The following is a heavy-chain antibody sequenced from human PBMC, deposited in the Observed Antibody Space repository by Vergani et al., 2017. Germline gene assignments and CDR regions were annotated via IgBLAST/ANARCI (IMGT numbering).Heavy chain of an antibody. J-gene: IGHJ4*02. Sequence: QLQESGPGLVKPSETLSLTCTISGDSFSTEKFYWGWVRQAPGRGLEWVGSIFYSGNTYQNPSLKRRVIMYFDTSMNHFFLKLSSVTAADTAVYYCARHASPDCPSSGCYGTHPFDSWVQGTLVTVSS. CDR1: GDSFSTEKFY. V-gene: IGHV4-39*01. CDR2: IFYSGNT. CDR3: ARHASPDCPSSGCYGTHPFDS. D-gene: IGHD2-2*01.